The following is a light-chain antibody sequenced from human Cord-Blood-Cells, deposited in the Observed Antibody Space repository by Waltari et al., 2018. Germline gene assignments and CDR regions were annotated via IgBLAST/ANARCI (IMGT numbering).Light chain of an antibody. Sequence: AIRMTKSQSSFSASTGDRVTITCRASQGLSSYLAWYQQKPGKAPKLLIYAASTLQSGVPSRFSGSGSGTDFTLTISCLQSEDFATYYCQQYYSYPRTFGQGTKVEIK. CDR3: QQYYSYPRT. V-gene: IGKV1-8*01. J-gene: IGKJ1*01. CDR1: QGLSSY. CDR2: AAS.